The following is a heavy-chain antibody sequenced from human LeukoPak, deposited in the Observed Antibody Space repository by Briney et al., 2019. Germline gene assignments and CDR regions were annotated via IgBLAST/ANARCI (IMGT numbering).Heavy chain of an antibody. CDR3: ARHGTDQELLPFDY. CDR2: IYYSGST. D-gene: IGHD1-26*01. J-gene: IGHJ4*02. Sequence: SETLSLTCTVSGGSISSSSYYWGWIRQPPGKGLEWIGSIYYSGSTYYNPSLKSRVTISVDTSKNQFSLKLSSVTAADTAVYYCARHGTDQELLPFDYWGQGTLVTVSS. CDR1: GGSISSSSYY. V-gene: IGHV4-39*01.